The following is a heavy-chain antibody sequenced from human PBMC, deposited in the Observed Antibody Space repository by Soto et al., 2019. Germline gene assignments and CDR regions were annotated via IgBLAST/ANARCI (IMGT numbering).Heavy chain of an antibody. D-gene: IGHD5-18*01. CDR1: GYTFTSYG. CDR2: ISAYNGNT. J-gene: IGHJ6*02. V-gene: IGHV1-18*01. Sequence: ASVKVSCKASGYTFTSYGISWVRQAPGQGLEWMGWISAYNGNTNYAQKLQGRVTMTTDTSSSTAYMELWSLRSDYTALFYCARGPTWIQSYYGMDVWGQGTTVTVSS. CDR3: ARGPTWIQSYYGMDV.